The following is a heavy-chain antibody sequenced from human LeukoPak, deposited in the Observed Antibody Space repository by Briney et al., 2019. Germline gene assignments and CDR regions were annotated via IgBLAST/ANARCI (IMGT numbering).Heavy chain of an antibody. V-gene: IGHV4-39*07. CDR1: RGSISSPNYY. CDR2: IFYSGTT. J-gene: IGHJ5*02. D-gene: IGHD3-22*01. Sequence: PSETLSLICSVSRGSISSPNYYWGWIRQPPGKGLEWIGNIFYSGTTYYNPSLPSLKSRVTILIDTSKNQFSLRLRSVTAADTAVYYCARAGYYYDSKRKFDPWGQGTLVTVSS. CDR3: ARAGYYYDSKRKFDP.